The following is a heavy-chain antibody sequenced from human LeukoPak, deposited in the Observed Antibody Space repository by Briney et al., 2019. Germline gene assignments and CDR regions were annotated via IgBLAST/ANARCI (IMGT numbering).Heavy chain of an antibody. V-gene: IGHV3-74*01. CDR2: INFDGSST. J-gene: IGHJ3*02. D-gene: IGHD1-26*01. Sequence: GGSLRLSCTASGFTFSSHWMHWVRQAPGKGLVWVSRINFDGSSTNYADSVRGRFTISRDNAKDTLYLQINSLRAEDTAVYYCSRGGAYHAFDIWGQGTTVTVSS. CDR3: SRGGAYHAFDI. CDR1: GFTFSSHW.